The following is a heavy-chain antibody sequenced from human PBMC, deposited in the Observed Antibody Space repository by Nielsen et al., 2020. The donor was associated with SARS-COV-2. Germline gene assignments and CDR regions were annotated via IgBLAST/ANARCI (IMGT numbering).Heavy chain of an antibody. CDR2: IYPADSDI. J-gene: IGHJ4*02. CDR3: ARLGRAFSGDRWYADYFDY. D-gene: IGHD3-10*01. V-gene: IGHV5-51*01. CDR1: GYSFTNYW. Sequence: KVSCKGSGYSFTNYWIGWVRQMPGKGLESMGIIYPADSDIRYSPSFQGQVTISVDKSINTAYLQWSSLKASDTANYYCARLGRAFSGDRWYADYFDYWGQGTLVTVSS.